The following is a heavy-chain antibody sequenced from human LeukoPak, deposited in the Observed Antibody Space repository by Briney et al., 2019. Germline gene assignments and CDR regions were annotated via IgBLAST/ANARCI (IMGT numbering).Heavy chain of an antibody. CDR1: GYTFTSYG. CDR3: ASSVGYCSGGSCYSGNVFDY. V-gene: IGHV1-69*13. CDR2: IIPIFGTA. Sequence: GASVKVSCKASGYTFTSYGISWVRQAPGQGLEWMGGIIPIFGTANYAQKFQGRVTITADESTSTAYMELSSLRSEDTAVYYCASSVGYCSGGSCYSGNVFDYWGQGTLVTVSS. D-gene: IGHD2-15*01. J-gene: IGHJ4*02.